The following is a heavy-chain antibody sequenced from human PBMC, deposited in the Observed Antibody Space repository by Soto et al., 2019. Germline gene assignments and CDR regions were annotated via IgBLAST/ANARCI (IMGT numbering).Heavy chain of an antibody. V-gene: IGHV4-59*01. CDR2: IYYSGST. Sequence: SETLSLTCTVSGGSISSYYWSWIRQPPGKGLEWIGYIYYSGSTNYNPSLKSRVTISVDTSKNQFSLKLSSVTAADTAVYYCARAQGGDYRDVVYYFDYWGQGTLVTVSS. J-gene: IGHJ4*02. CDR3: ARAQGGDYRDVVYYFDY. CDR1: GGSISSYY. D-gene: IGHD4-4*01.